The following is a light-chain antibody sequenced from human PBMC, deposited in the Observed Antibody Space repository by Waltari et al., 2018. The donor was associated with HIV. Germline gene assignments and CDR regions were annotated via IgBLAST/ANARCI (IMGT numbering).Light chain of an antibody. CDR3: SSYTSSSTLGV. Sequence: QSALTQPASVSGSPGQSITIPCPGTSRDVGGYNYVSWYQQHPGKAPTLMIYEVSNRPAGVSNRVSGSNSGNTASPTISGLQAQDEAEYYCSSYTSSSTLGVFGGGTKLTVL. CDR1: SRDVGGYNY. J-gene: IGLJ3*02. CDR2: EVS. V-gene: IGLV2-14*01.